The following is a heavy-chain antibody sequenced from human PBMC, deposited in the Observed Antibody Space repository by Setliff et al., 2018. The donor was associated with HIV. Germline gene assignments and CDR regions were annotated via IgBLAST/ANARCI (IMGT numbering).Heavy chain of an antibody. CDR2: GNHSGSA. CDR1: GESFSDYS. V-gene: IGHV4-34*01. D-gene: IGHD7-27*01. Sequence: KPSETLSLTCAVYGESFSDYSWTWIRQPPGKGLEWIGDGNHSGSANYNPSLKSRVTISVDTSKNQFSLKLTSVTAADTAVYYCARGLQGWGSAGPNWFDPWGQGTLVTVSS. J-gene: IGHJ5*02. CDR3: ARGLQGWGSAGPNWFDP.